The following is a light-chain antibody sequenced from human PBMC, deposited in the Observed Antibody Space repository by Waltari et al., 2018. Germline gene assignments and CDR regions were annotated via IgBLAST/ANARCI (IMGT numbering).Light chain of an antibody. CDR2: EVT. CDR1: SSDIGGYTY. CDR3: TSYSGSDTVI. V-gene: IGLV2-8*01. J-gene: IGLJ2*01. Sequence: QSALTQPPSASGSPGQSVTISCTGTSSDIGGYTYVSWYQQPPGKAPKLMIYEVTERPSGVPDRFSGSKSGNTASLTVSGLRTEDEADYYCTSYSGSDTVIFGGGTKLTVL.